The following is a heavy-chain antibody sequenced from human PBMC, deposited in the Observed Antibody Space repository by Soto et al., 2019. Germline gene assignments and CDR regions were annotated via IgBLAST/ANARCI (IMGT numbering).Heavy chain of an antibody. J-gene: IGHJ4*02. CDR1: GFTFSNAW. V-gene: IGHV3-15*07. CDR2: IKSKTDGGTT. D-gene: IGHD2-15*01. Sequence: EVQLVESGGGLVKPGGSLRLSCAASGFTFSNAWMNWVRQAPGKGLEWVGRIKSKTDGGTTDYAAHVKGRFTISRDESKNTLYLQMDSVKTEGTAVYYCTIGLGYCSGCSCYSSFDYWGQGTLVTVSS. CDR3: TIGLGYCSGCSCYSSFDY.